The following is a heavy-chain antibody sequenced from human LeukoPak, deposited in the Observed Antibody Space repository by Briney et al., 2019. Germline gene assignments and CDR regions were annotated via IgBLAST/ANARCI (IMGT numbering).Heavy chain of an antibody. CDR1: GGSFSGYY. CDR3: ARGLAARKPNFDY. CDR2: INHSGST. D-gene: IGHD6-6*01. J-gene: IGHJ4*02. V-gene: IGHV4-34*01. Sequence: SETLSLTCAVYGGSFSGYYWSWIRQPPGKGLEWIGEINHSGSTNYNPSLKSRVTISVDTSKNQFSLKLGSVTAADTAVYYCARGLAARKPNFDYWGQGTLVTVSS.